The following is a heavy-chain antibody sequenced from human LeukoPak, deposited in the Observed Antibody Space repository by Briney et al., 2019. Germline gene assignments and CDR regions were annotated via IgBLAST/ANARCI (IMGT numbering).Heavy chain of an antibody. J-gene: IGHJ4*02. CDR3: ARMGSGYYHFDY. CDR2: IISSSSYI. D-gene: IGHD3-22*01. V-gene: IGHV3-21*01. Sequence: GGSLRLSCAASGFTFSSYSMNWVRQAPGKGLEWASSIISSSSYIYYADSVKGRFTIYRDNAKNSLYLQMNSLRAEDTAVYYCARMGSGYYHFDYWGQGTLVTVSS. CDR1: GFTFSSYS.